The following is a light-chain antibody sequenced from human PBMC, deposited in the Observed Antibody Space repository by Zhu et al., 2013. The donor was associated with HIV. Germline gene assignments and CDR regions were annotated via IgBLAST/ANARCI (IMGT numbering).Light chain of an antibody. V-gene: IGKV3-15*01. Sequence: ELVMTQSPATLSVSPGERATLSCRASQSISNNLAWYQQKPGQAPRLLVYGASTRATGIPARFSGSGSGTQFTLSISSLQSEDYAIYYCQHYNNWPPWTFGQGTEGGNQT. CDR1: QSISNN. CDR3: QHYNNWPPWT. CDR2: GAS. J-gene: IGKJ1*01.